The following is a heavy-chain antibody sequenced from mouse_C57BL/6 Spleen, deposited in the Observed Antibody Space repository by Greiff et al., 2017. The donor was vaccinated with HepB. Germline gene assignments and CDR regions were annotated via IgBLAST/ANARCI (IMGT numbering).Heavy chain of an antibody. Sequence: QVQLQHSGAELARPGASVKLSCKASGYTFTSYGISWVKQRTGQGLEWIGEIYPRSGNTYYNEKFKGKATLTADKSSSTAYMELRSLTSEDSAVYFCASPYYYGSSYGDYWGQGTTLTVSS. CDR1: GYTFTSYG. D-gene: IGHD1-1*01. J-gene: IGHJ2*01. V-gene: IGHV1-81*01. CDR3: ASPYYYGSSYGDY. CDR2: IYPRSGNT.